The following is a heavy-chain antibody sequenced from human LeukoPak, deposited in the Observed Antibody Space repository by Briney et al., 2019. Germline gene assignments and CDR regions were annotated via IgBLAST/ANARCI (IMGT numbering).Heavy chain of an antibody. V-gene: IGHV3-21*01. CDR1: GFTFSSYA. J-gene: IGHJ4*02. CDR2: ISSSSSYI. Sequence: GGSLRLSCAASGFTFSSYAMSWVRQAPGKGLGWVSSISSSSSYIYYADSVKGRFTISRDNAKNSLYLQMNSLRAEDTAVYYCASISSGWYWDYWGQGTLVTVSS. CDR3: ASISSGWYWDY. D-gene: IGHD6-19*01.